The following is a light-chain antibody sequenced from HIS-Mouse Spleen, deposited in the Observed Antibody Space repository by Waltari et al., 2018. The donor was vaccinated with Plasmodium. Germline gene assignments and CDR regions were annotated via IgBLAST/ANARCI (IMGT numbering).Light chain of an antibody. J-gene: IGKJ2*01. Sequence: DIVLTQSPGTLSLSPGDRATLSCSASQSVSSSYLAWYQQKPGQAPRLLIYGASSRDTGIPDRFSGSGSGTDFTLTISRLEPEDFAVYYCQQYGSSPYTFGQGTKLEIK. CDR1: QSVSSSY. CDR3: QQYGSSPYT. V-gene: IGKV3-20*01. CDR2: GAS.